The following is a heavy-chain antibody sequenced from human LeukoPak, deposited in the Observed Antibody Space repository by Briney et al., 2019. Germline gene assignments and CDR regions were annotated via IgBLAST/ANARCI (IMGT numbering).Heavy chain of an antibody. Sequence: GGSLRRSCAASEFTFSSYGMHWVRQSPGKALEGLAFIRYDGTNKKYAHCVQGRFAISRNNSQTTLYLALTSMRAADRAVYSCANARYSGLETYCFDYWGQGTLVTVSS. CDR3: ANARYSGLETYCFDY. D-gene: IGHD3-10*01. CDR2: IRYDGTNK. J-gene: IGHJ4*02. V-gene: IGHV3-30*02. CDR1: EFTFSSYG.